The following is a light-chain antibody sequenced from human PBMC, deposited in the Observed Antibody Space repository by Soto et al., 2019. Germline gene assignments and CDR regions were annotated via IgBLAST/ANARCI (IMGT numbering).Light chain of an antibody. V-gene: IGKV1-9*01. CDR3: QQLNTDPWT. CDR1: QGISSY. J-gene: IGKJ1*01. CDR2: AAS. Sequence: DIQLTQSPSFLSASVGDRVTITCRASQGISSYLAWFQQKPGQAPKVLIYAASTLQSGVSSRFSGSGSGTEFPLTLNSLQPEDFATYYCQQLNTDPWTCGQWTKVQN.